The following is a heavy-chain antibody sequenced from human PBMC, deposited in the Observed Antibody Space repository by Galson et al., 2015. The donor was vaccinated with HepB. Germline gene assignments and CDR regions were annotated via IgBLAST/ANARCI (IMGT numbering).Heavy chain of an antibody. J-gene: IGHJ3*02. Sequence: SLRLSCAASGFTFSDYYMSWIRQAPGKGLEWVSYISSSSSYTNYADSVKGRFTISRDNAKNSLYLQMNSLRAEDTAVYYCARDQVDGYNYVGTDDAFDIWGQGTMVTVSS. CDR3: ARDQVDGYNYVGTDDAFDI. D-gene: IGHD5-24*01. CDR1: GFTFSDYY. CDR2: ISSSSSYT. V-gene: IGHV3-11*06.